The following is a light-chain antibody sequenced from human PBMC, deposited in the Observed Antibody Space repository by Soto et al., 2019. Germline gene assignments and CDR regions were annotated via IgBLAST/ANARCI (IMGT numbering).Light chain of an antibody. CDR1: HSVSSD. CDR3: QQYHAWPIT. J-gene: IGKJ4*01. CDR2: GAS. V-gene: IGKV3-15*01. Sequence: EIVMTQSPATLSVSPGERATLSCRASHSVSSDLAWYQQKPGQAPRLLIYGASTRATGIPARFSGSGSGTEFTLTISSLQSEDCAIYYCQQYHAWPITFGGGTKVDIK.